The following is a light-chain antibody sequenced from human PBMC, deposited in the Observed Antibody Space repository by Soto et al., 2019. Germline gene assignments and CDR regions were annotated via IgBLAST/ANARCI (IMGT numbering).Light chain of an antibody. J-gene: IGLJ2*01. CDR2: DVN. CDR3: FSYAGSYTVI. CDR1: SSDVGAYNY. Sequence: QSALTQPRSVSGSPGQSVTISCTGTSSDVGAYNYVSWYQQLPGRAPKLIIYDVNLRPSGVPDRFSGSKSANTASLTISGLQAEDEADYHCFSYAGSYTVIFGGGTKVTVL. V-gene: IGLV2-11*01.